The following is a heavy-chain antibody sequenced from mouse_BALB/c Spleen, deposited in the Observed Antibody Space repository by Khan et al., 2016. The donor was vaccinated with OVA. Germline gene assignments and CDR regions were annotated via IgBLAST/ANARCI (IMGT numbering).Heavy chain of an antibody. CDR2: ISYSGST. Sequence: EVQLQESGPGLVKPSQSLSLTCTVTGYSITSGYGWNWIRQFPGNKLEWMGYISYSGSTNSNPSLTSRISITRDTSKNQFFLQVNSVTTEDTATYYCARTARIKYWGQGTTLTVSS. V-gene: IGHV3-2*02. J-gene: IGHJ2*01. CDR3: ARTARIKY. CDR1: GYSITSGYG. D-gene: IGHD1-2*01.